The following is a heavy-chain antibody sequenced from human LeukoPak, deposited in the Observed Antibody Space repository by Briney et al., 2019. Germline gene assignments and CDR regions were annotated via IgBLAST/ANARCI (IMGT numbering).Heavy chain of an antibody. J-gene: IGHJ5*02. CDR1: GFTFSDYY. D-gene: IGHD3-3*01. V-gene: IGHV3-11*04. CDR3: ARDPHTSRLRFLEWSSTFNWFDP. CDR2: ISSSGSTI. Sequence: KTGGSLRLSCAASGFTFSDYYMSWIRQAPGKGLEWVSYISSSGSTIYYADSVKGRFTISRDNAKNSLYLQMNSLRAEDTAVYYCARDPHTSRLRFLEWSSTFNWFDPWGQGTLVTVSS.